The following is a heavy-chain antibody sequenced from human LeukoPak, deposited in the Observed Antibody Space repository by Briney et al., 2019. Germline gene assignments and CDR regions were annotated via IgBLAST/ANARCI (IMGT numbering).Heavy chain of an antibody. CDR2: IKHDESEN. D-gene: IGHD2-2*01. Sequence: GGSLRLSCAASGFSFSSYWMTWVRQAPGKGLEWVANIKHDESENYSVDSVKGRFTISRDNAKNSLYLQMNSLRAEDTAVYYCARDSGYCSTTGCYASNSLDHWGQGTLVTVSS. CDR3: ARDSGYCSTTGCYASNSLDH. J-gene: IGHJ4*02. CDR1: GFSFSSYW. V-gene: IGHV3-7*01.